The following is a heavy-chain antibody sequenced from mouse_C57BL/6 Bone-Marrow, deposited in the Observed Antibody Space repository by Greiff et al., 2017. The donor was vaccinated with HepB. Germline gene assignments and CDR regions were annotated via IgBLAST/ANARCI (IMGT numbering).Heavy chain of an antibody. D-gene: IGHD4-1*01. V-gene: IGHV1-15*01. CDR3: TIVCNWDFDY. CDR1: GYTFTDYE. CDR2: IDPETGGT. Sequence: QVQLQQSGAELVRPGASVTLSCKASGYTFTDYEMHWVKQTPVHGLEWIGAIDPETGGTAYNQKFKGKAILTADKSSSTAYMELRSLTSEDPAVYYCTIVCNWDFDYWGQGTTLTVSS. J-gene: IGHJ2*01.